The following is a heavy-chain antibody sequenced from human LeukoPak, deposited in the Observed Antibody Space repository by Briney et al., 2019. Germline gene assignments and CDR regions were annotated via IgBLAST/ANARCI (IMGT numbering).Heavy chain of an antibody. CDR1: GYSISSSNW. CDR2: IYYSGST. Sequence: SETLSLTCAVSGYSISSSNWWGWIRQPPGKGLEWIGYIYYSGSTYYNPSLKSRVTMSVDTSKNQFSLKLSSVTAVDTAVYYCARGRGISNYYYYMDVWGKGTTVTVSS. D-gene: IGHD3-10*01. V-gene: IGHV4-28*03. CDR3: ARGRGISNYYYYMDV. J-gene: IGHJ6*03.